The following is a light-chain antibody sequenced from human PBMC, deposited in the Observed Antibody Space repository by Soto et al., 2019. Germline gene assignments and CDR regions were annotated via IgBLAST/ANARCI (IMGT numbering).Light chain of an antibody. CDR1: QSISSW. CDR3: QQYNSQWT. CDR2: KAS. Sequence: DIQMTQSPSTLSASVGDRVTITCRASQSISSWLAWYQQKPGRAPKLLIYKASSLESGVPSRFSGSGSGTEFTLTISSLQPDDFATYYCQQYNSQWTFGQGTKVELK. J-gene: IGKJ1*01. V-gene: IGKV1-5*03.